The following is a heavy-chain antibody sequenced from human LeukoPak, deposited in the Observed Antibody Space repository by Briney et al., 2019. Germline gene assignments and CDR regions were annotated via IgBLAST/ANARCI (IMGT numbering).Heavy chain of an antibody. CDR1: GGSISSGDYY. V-gene: IGHV4-30-4*08. J-gene: IGHJ4*02. CDR3: ASGYCSSTSCYLRD. CDR2: IYYSGST. Sequence: SQTLSLTCTVSGGSISSGDYYWSWIHQPPGKGLEWIGYIYYSGSTYYNPSLKSRVTISVDTSKNQFSLKLSSVTAADTAVYYCASGYCSSTSCYLRDWGQGTLVTVSS. D-gene: IGHD2-2*01.